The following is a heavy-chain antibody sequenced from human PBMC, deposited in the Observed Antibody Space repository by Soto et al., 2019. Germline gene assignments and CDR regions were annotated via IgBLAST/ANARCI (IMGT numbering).Heavy chain of an antibody. J-gene: IGHJ6*02. Sequence: LSLTCTVSGGSISSGGYYWSWIRQHPGKGLEWIGYIYYSGSTYYNPSLKSRVTISVDTSKNQFSLKLSSVTAADTAVYYCAGLVIFGVDRGGMDVWGQGTTVTVSS. D-gene: IGHD3-3*01. CDR1: GGSISSGGYY. V-gene: IGHV4-31*03. CDR2: IYYSGST. CDR3: AGLVIFGVDRGGMDV.